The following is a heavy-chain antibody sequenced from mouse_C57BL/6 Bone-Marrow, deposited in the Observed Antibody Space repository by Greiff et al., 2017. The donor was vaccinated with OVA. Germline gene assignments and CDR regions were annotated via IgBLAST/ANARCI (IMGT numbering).Heavy chain of an antibody. CDR3: AREGGLRFDY. Sequence: VQLQQPGAELVKPGASVKLSCKASGYTFTSYWMQWVKQRPGQGLEWIGEIDPSDSYTNSNQKVKGKATLTVDTYSSTAYMQLSSLTSEDSAVYYCAREGGLRFDYWGQGTTLTVSS. D-gene: IGHD1-1*01. CDR1: GYTFTSYW. J-gene: IGHJ2*01. V-gene: IGHV1-50*01. CDR2: IDPSDSYT.